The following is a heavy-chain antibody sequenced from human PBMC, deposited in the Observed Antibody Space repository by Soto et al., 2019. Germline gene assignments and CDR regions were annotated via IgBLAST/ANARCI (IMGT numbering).Heavy chain of an antibody. D-gene: IGHD1-26*01. CDR3: AREPLSGSYYNYFDY. Sequence: QVQLQESGPGLVKPSQTLSLTCTVSGGSISSGGYYWSWIRQHPGKGLEWIGYIYYSGSTYYNPSLKSRVTISVDTSKNQFSLKLSSVTAADTAVYYCAREPLSGSYYNYFDYWGQGTLVTVSS. CDR2: IYYSGST. CDR1: GGSISSGGYY. J-gene: IGHJ4*02. V-gene: IGHV4-31*03.